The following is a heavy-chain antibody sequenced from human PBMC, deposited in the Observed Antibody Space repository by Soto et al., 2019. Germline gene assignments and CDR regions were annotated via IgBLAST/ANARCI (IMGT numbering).Heavy chain of an antibody. J-gene: IGHJ4*02. CDR3: ARDPADILTGYPDY. V-gene: IGHV3-33*01. CDR2: IFHDGSEK. D-gene: IGHD3-9*01. Sequence: PGGSLRLSCEASGFSFSTCGIHWVRQAPGKGLEWVAAIFHDGSEKYYAHSVKGRFAISRDNSKNTLYLQMSSLRAEDTAVYYCARDPADILTGYPDYWGQGTLVTVSS. CDR1: GFSFSTCG.